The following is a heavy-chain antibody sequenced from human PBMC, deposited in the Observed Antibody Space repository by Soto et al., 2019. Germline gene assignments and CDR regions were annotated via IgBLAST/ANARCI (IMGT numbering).Heavy chain of an antibody. J-gene: IGHJ3*01. CDR2: IWNDGTTT. CDR3: ARDPPQSGWALEL. V-gene: IGHV3-33*01. D-gene: IGHD6-19*01. CDR1: GFSLSSCA. Sequence: QVQLVESGGGLVQPGRSLRLSCAASGFSLSSCAMHWVRQAPGKGLGWVAMIWNDGTTTYYGDSVKGRFTFSRDTSGNTLYLQMNSLTVEDTAVYYWARDPPQSGWALELWGQGTVVTVSS.